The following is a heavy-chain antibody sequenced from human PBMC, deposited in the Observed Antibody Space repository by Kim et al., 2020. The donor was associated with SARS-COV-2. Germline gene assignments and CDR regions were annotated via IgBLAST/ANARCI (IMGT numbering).Heavy chain of an antibody. Sequence: GGSLRLSCAASGFTFSSYSMNWVRQAPGKGLEWVSSISSSSSYIYYADSVKGRFTISRDNAKNSLYLQMNSLRAEDTAVYYCARDVEDRDGYNFLDYWGQGTLVTVSS. CDR2: ISSSSSYI. CDR3: ARDVEDRDGYNFLDY. CDR1: GFTFSSYS. V-gene: IGHV3-21*01. D-gene: IGHD5-12*01. J-gene: IGHJ4*02.